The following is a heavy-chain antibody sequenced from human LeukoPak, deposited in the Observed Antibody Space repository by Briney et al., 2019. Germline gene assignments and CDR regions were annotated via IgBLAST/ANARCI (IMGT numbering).Heavy chain of an antibody. CDR2: INPNSGGT. CDR3: ARGPVANAY. CDR1: GGTFSNYA. J-gene: IGHJ4*02. D-gene: IGHD6-19*01. Sequence: ASVKVSCKASGGTFSNYAISWVRQAPGQGLEWMGWINPNSGGTNYAQRFQGRVTMTRDTSISTAYMQLSSLRSDDTAVYYCARGPVANAYWGQGTLVTVSS. V-gene: IGHV1-2*02.